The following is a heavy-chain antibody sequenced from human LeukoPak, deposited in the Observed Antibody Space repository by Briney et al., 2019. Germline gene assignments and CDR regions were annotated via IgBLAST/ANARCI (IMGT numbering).Heavy chain of an antibody. CDR2: IKLLGDEQ. D-gene: IGHD3-16*01. Sequence: GGSLRLSCAGSGFIFSHYWMSWLRQAPGKGPEWVAIIKLLGDEQYYGDSVKGRFIISRDNANNSLYLQMNSLRAEDTAVYYCALNMIGGQIFDFWGQGTLVTVSS. J-gene: IGHJ4*02. CDR3: ALNMIGGQIFDF. V-gene: IGHV3-7*01. CDR1: GFIFSHYW.